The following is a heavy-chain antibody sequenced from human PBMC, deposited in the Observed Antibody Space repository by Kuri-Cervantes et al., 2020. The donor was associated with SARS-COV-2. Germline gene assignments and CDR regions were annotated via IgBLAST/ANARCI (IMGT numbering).Heavy chain of an antibody. CDR3: ARGGDSSGYYYEPAFDI. CDR1: GFTVSSNY. D-gene: IGHD3-22*01. Sequence: GGSLRLSCAASGFTVSSNYMSWVRQAPGKGLEWVSVIYSGGSTYYADSVKGRFTISRDNSKNTLYLQMNSLRAEDTAVYYCARGGDSSGYYYEPAFDIWGQGTMVTVSS. CDR2: IYSGGST. J-gene: IGHJ3*02. V-gene: IGHV3-66*02.